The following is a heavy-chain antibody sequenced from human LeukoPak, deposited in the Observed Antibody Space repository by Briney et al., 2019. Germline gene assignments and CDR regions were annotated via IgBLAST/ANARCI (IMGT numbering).Heavy chain of an antibody. J-gene: IGHJ4*02. CDR1: GFTFSSYA. Sequence: GGSLRLSCAASGFTFSSYAMSWVRQAPGKGLEWVSAISGSGGSTYYADSVKGRFTISRDNSKNTLYLQMNSLRAEDTAVYYCYHYDFWSGYHTRGFDYWGQGTLVTVSS. CDR2: ISGSGGST. V-gene: IGHV3-23*01. CDR3: YHYDFWSGYHTRGFDY. D-gene: IGHD3-3*01.